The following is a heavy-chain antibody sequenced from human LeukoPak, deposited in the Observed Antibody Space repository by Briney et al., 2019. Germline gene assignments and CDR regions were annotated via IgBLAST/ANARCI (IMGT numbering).Heavy chain of an antibody. CDR2: ISSDGSNK. V-gene: IGHV3-30*18. CDR1: GFTFSNCG. J-gene: IGHJ4*02. Sequence: PGGSLRLSCAASGFTFSNCGMHWVRQAPGKGQEWVAVISSDGSNKHYADSVKGRFTISRDNSKNTLYLQMNSLRAEDTAVYYGTNSQDSDGWWDFDYWGQGTLVTVSS. D-gene: IGHD6-19*01. CDR3: TNSQDSDGWWDFDY.